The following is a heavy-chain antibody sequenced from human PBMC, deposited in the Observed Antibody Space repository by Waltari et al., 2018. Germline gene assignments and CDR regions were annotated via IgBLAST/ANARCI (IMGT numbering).Heavy chain of an antibody. J-gene: IGHJ5*02. D-gene: IGHD2-21*01. Sequence: QVQLQQWGAGLLKPSETLSLTCAVYGGSFSGYYWRWSRQPPGKGLEWIGEINHSGSTNYNPSLKSRVTISVDTSKNQFSLKLISVTAADTAVYYCARAPIAPHRPFDPWGHGTLVTVSS. CDR3: ARAPIAPHRPFDP. V-gene: IGHV4-34*01. CDR2: INHSGST. CDR1: GGSFSGYY.